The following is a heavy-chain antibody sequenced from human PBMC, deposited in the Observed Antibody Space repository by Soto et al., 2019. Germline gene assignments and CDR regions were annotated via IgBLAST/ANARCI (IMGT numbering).Heavy chain of an antibody. Sequence: PSETLSLTCIVSGGSVSSGSYYWSWIRQPPGKGLEWIGYIYYSGSTNYNPSLKSRVTISVDTSKNQFSLKLSSVTAADTAVYYCARRPASGDKASGFDPWGQGTLVTVSS. CDR2: IYYSGST. CDR1: GGSVSSGSYY. CDR3: ARRPASGDKASGFDP. D-gene: IGHD3-10*01. J-gene: IGHJ5*02. V-gene: IGHV4-61*01.